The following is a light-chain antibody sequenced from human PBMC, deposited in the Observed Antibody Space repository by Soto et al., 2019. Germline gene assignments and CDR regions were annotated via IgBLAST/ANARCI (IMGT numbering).Light chain of an antibody. CDR2: GAS. Sequence: EIVWTQSPGTLSLSPGERATLSCRASQSVSNNFLAWYQQKPGQAPRPLMYGASRRATGIPDRFSGSGSGTDFTLTISRLEPEDFAVYHCQQYGSSPWTFGQGTKVDIK. J-gene: IGKJ1*01. V-gene: IGKV3-20*01. CDR3: QQYGSSPWT. CDR1: QSVSNNF.